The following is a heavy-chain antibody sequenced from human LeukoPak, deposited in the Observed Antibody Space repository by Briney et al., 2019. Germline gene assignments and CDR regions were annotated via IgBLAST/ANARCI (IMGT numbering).Heavy chain of an antibody. CDR1: GYTFTSYG. V-gene: IGHV1-18*01. J-gene: IGHJ4*02. CDR2: ISAYNGNT. Sequence: GASVKVSCKASGYTFTSYGISWARQAPGQGLEWMGWISAYNGNTNYAQKLQGRVTMTTDTSTSTAYMELRSPRSDDTAVYYCARDTSRISKLIQLWLIDYWGQGTLVTVSS. CDR3: ARDTSRISKLIQLWLIDY. D-gene: IGHD5-18*01.